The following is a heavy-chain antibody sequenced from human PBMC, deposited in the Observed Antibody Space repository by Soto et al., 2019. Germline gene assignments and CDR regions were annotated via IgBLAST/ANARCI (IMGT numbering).Heavy chain of an antibody. Sequence: QVQLQESGPGLVKPSQTLSLTCTVSGGSISSGDYYWSWIRQPPGKGLEWIGYIYYSGSTYYNPSLKSRVTISVDTSKNQFSLKLSSVTAADTAVYYCARGAAAGTGDYYYYGMDVWGQGTTVTVSS. CDR3: ARGAAAGTGDYYYYGMDV. CDR2: IYYSGST. J-gene: IGHJ6*02. D-gene: IGHD6-13*01. CDR1: GGSISSGDYY. V-gene: IGHV4-30-4*01.